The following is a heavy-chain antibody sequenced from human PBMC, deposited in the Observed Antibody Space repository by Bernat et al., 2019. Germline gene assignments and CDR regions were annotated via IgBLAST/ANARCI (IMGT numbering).Heavy chain of an antibody. CDR1: GFTFSSYS. CDR3: ARAPFYGSGSYYSDYYYYYMDV. J-gene: IGHJ6*03. D-gene: IGHD3-10*01. Sequence: EVQLVESGGGLVKPGGSLRLSCAASGFTFSSYSMNWVRQAPGEGLEWVSFISSTSRYIYYADSGKGRFTSSRDNAKNSLYLQMNSLRAEDTAVYYCARAPFYGSGSYYSDYYYYYMDVWGKGTTVTVSS. CDR2: ISSTSRYI. V-gene: IGHV3-21*01.